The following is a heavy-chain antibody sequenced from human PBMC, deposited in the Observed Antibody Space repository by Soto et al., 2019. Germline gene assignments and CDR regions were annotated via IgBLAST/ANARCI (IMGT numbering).Heavy chain of an antibody. V-gene: IGHV3-NL1*01. D-gene: IGHD2-15*01. CDR1: GFTFSSHW. Sequence: GGSLRLSCAASGFTFSSHWMHWVRQAPGKGLVWVAVIKSDGSSAYYADSVKGRFTISRDNSKNTLYLQMNSLRAEDTAVYYCAKPLGYCSGGSCYHQDAFDIWGQGTMVTVSS. CDR2: IKSDGSSA. CDR3: AKPLGYCSGGSCYHQDAFDI. J-gene: IGHJ3*02.